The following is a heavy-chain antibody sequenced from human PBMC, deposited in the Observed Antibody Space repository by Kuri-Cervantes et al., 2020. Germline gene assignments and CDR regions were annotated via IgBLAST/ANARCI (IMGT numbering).Heavy chain of an antibody. CDR1: GYTFTTYE. J-gene: IGHJ4*02. CDR3: ARVGYYYDSSGYLRWGVAFDY. CDR2: ISAYNGNT. Sequence: ASVKVSCKTSGYTFTTYEINWVRQATGQGLEWMGWISAYNGNTNYAQKLQGRVTMTTDTSTSTAYMELRSLRSDDTAVYYCARVGYYYDSSGYLRWGVAFDYWGQGTLVTVSS. D-gene: IGHD3-22*01. V-gene: IGHV1-18*01.